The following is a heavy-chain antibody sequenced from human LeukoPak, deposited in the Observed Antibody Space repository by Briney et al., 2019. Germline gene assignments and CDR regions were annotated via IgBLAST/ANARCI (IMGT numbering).Heavy chain of an antibody. Sequence: SVKVSFKGSGGTFSTYAISWVRQAPGQGVEWMGGIIXIXCTANYAQKFQGRVTIIADESTSTAYMELSSLRSEDTAVYYCARNSDGEVGASEYYYGMDVWGQGTTVTVSS. J-gene: IGHJ6*02. CDR3: ARNSDGEVGASEYYYGMDV. D-gene: IGHD1-26*01. CDR2: IIXIXCTA. CDR1: GGTFSTYA. V-gene: IGHV1-69*13.